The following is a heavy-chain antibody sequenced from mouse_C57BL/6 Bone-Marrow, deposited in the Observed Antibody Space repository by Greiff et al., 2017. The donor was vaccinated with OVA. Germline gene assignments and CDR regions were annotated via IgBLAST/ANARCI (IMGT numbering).Heavy chain of an antibody. CDR1: GYAFTNYL. D-gene: IGHD2-13*01. J-gene: IGHJ3*01. V-gene: IGHV1-54*01. Sequence: QVQLKQSGAELVRPGTSVKVSCKASGYAFTNYLIEWVKQRPGQGLEWIGVINPGSGGTNYNEKFSGKATLTADKSSRPAYMPRSRLTSADYAVFFYARGVYYRDYVLAYWGEGILVTVSA. CDR3: ARGVYYRDYVLAY. CDR2: INPGSGGT.